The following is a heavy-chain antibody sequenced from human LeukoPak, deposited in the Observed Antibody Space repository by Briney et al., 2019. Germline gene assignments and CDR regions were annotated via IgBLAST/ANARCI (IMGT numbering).Heavy chain of an antibody. CDR1: GFTFSSYW. CDR2: IKQDGSEK. J-gene: IGHJ4*02. D-gene: IGHD5-18*01. Sequence: GESLKISCAASGFTFSSYWMSWVRQAPGKGLEWVANIKQDGSEKYYVDSVKGRFTISRDNAKNSLYLQMNSLRAEDTAVYYCARDGLGYSYVGYWGQGTLVTVSS. V-gene: IGHV3-7*01. CDR3: ARDGLGYSYVGY.